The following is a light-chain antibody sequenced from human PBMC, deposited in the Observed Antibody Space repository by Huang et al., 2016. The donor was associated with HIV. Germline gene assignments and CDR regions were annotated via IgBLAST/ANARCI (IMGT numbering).Light chain of an antibody. Sequence: IQLTQSPSSLSASVGDRVTITCRASQGIRTYLAWYQQRPGIAPKLLIYGATTLPTGVPSRFSGSGSGTDFTLTINSLEPEDSATYYCQHLKSYPYTFGQGTKVEIK. CDR3: QHLKSYPYT. V-gene: IGKV1-9*01. CDR2: GAT. J-gene: IGKJ2*01. CDR1: QGIRTY.